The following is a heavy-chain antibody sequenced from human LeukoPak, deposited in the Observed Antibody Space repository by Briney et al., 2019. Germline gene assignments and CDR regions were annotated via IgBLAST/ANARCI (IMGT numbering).Heavy chain of an antibody. CDR2: IKQDGSEK. V-gene: IGHV3-7*03. CDR1: GFTFSSFW. J-gene: IGHJ4*02. Sequence: GGSLRLSCAASGFTFSSFWMTWVRQAPGKGLEWVANIKQDGSEKYYVNSVNGRFTVSRDNAKNSLYLQMNSLRAEDTAVYYCARDQFDYYERSGYYYSDYWGQGTLVTVSS. CDR3: ARDQFDYYERSGYYYSDY. D-gene: IGHD3-22*01.